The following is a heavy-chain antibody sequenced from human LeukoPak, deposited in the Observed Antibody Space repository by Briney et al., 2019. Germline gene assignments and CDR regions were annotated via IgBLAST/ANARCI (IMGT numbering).Heavy chain of an antibody. CDR3: ARPRIGGTYYEGFDY. V-gene: IGHV4-39*01. Sequence: PSETLSLTCTVSGGSISSSSYYWGWIRQPPGKGLEWIGSIYYSGSTYYNPSLKSRVTISVDTSKNQFSLKLSSVTAADTAVYYCARPRIGGTYYEGFDYWGQGTLVTVSS. D-gene: IGHD1-26*01. CDR1: GGSISSSSYY. J-gene: IGHJ4*02. CDR2: IYYSGST.